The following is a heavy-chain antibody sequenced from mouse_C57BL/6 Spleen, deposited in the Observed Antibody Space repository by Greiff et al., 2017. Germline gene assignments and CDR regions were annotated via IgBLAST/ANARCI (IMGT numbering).Heavy chain of an antibody. CDR3: ARQGIYYGNYENAMDY. CDR2: ISSGGSYT. J-gene: IGHJ4*01. CDR1: GFTFSSYG. D-gene: IGHD2-1*01. Sequence: EVMLVESGGDLVKPGGSLKLSCAASGFTFSSYGMSWVRQTPDKRLAWVATISSGGSYTSYPDSVKGRFTISRDNAKNTLYLQMSSLKSEDTAMYYCARQGIYYGNYENAMDYWGQGTSVTVSS. V-gene: IGHV5-6*01.